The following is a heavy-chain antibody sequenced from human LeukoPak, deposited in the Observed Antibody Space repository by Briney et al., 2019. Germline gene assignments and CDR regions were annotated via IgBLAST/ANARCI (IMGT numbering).Heavy chain of an antibody. CDR3: ARGGTLYSSTW. D-gene: IGHD6-13*01. CDR2: IFYGGST. J-gene: IGHJ4*02. CDR1: DGSINNYY. V-gene: IGHV4-39*07. Sequence: SETLSLTCTVSDGSINNYYWSWIRQPPGKGLEWIGSIFYGGSTYYNPSLKSRVTISVDTSKNQFSLKLSSVTAADTAVYYCARGGTLYSSTWWGQGTLVTVSS.